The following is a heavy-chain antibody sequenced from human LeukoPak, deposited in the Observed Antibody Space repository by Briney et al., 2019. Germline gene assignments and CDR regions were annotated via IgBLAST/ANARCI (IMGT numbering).Heavy chain of an antibody. CDR3: ATLSVVAVYNWFDP. D-gene: IGHD2-15*01. CDR1: GYTLTELS. Sequence: ASVTVSCTVSGYTLTELSMHWVRQAPGKGLEWMGGFDPEDGETIYAQRFQGRVTMTEDTSTDTAYMELSSLRSEDTAVYYCATLSVVAVYNWFDPWGQGTLGTVSS. CDR2: FDPEDGET. V-gene: IGHV1-24*01. J-gene: IGHJ5*02.